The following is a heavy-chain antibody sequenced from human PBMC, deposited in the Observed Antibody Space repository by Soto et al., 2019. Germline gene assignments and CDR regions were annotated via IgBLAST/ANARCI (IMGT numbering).Heavy chain of an antibody. D-gene: IGHD3-10*01. CDR1: GFTFNNYA. CDR3: AKLGSSAWSPHYYFDS. J-gene: IGHJ4*02. V-gene: IGHV3-23*01. CDR2: ITGSGSDT. Sequence: EVQLLESGGGLVQPGGSLRLSCAASGFTFNNYAMGWVRQAPGKGLEWVSAITGSGSDTYYLDSVKGRFTNSRDNSKNTLFLQVNSLRAEDTAIYYCAKLGSSAWSPHYYFDSWGQGTLVTVSS.